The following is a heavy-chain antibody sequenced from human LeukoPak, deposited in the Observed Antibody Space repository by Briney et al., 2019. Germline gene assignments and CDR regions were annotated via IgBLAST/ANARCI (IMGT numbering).Heavy chain of an antibody. J-gene: IGHJ4*02. Sequence: SETLSLTCAVSGGSISSGGYSWSWIRQPPGKGLEWIGYIYHSGSTYYNPSLKSRVTISVDRSKNQFSLKLSSVTAADTAVYYCARLYTSDEYYYDSSGYSGLIDYWGQGTLVTVSS. D-gene: IGHD3-22*01. CDR3: ARLYTSDEYYYDSSGYSGLIDY. CDR2: IYHSGST. CDR1: GGSISSGGYS. V-gene: IGHV4-30-2*01.